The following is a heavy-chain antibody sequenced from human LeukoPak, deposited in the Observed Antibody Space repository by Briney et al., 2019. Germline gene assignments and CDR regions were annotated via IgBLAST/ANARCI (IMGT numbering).Heavy chain of an antibody. V-gene: IGHV4-30-4*01. J-gene: IGHJ6*04. CDR2: IYYSGST. CDR1: GGSISSGDYY. CDR3: ARGGDIVVVPAAPHYYGMDV. D-gene: IGHD2-2*01. Sequence: PSETLSLTCTVPGGSISSGDYYWSWIRQPPGKGLEWMGYIYYSGSTYYNPSLKSRVTISVDTSKNQFSLKLSSVTAADTAVYYCARGGDIVVVPAAPHYYGMDVWGKGTTVTVSS.